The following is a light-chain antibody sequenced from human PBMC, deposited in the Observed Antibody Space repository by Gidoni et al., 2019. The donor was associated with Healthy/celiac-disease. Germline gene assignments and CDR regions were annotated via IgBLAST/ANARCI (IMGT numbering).Light chain of an antibody. J-gene: IGLJ3*02. CDR1: NIGSKS. CDR2: YDS. V-gene: IGLV3-21*04. Sequence: SYVLTQPPSVSVAPGKTAMITCGGNNIGSKSVHWYQQKPGQAPVLVIYYDSDRPSGIPERFAGSNSGNTATLTISRVEAGDEADYYCQVWDSSSDRGVFGGGTKLTVL. CDR3: QVWDSSSDRGV.